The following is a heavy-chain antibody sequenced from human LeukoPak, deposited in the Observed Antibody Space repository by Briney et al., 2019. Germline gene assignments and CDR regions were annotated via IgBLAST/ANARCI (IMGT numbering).Heavy chain of an antibody. J-gene: IGHJ4*02. CDR2: IYYSGST. V-gene: IGHV4-59*12. Sequence: PSETLSLTCTVSGGSISSYWSWIRQPPGKGLEWIGYIYYSGSTNYNPSLKSRVTISVDTSKNQFSLKLSSVTAADTAVYYCARDLRSSSWFPYFDYWGQGTLVTVSS. CDR3: ARDLRSSSWFPYFDY. CDR1: GGSISSY. D-gene: IGHD6-13*01.